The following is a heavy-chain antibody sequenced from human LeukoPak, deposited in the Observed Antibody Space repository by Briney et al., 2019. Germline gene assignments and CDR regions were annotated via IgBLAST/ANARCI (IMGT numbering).Heavy chain of an antibody. CDR2: IGIVGDT. CDR1: GFTFSSYD. D-gene: IGHD3-22*01. CDR3: ARPPEEQWFSDY. J-gene: IGHJ4*02. Sequence: PGGSLRLSCAASGFTFSSYDMHWARQTSGKGLEWVSGIGIVGDTYYSGSVKGRFTISRDNAKNSFYLQMNSLRAGDTAVYYCARPPEEQWFSDYWGQGTLVTVSS. V-gene: IGHV3-13*01.